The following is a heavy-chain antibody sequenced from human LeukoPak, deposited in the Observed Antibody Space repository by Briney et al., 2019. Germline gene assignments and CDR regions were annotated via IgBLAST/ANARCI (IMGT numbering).Heavy chain of an antibody. J-gene: IGHJ4*02. D-gene: IGHD5-12*01. V-gene: IGHV4-30-2*01. CDR2: IYDSGRA. CDR1: GGSISSDGYS. CDR3: TTDRGYGHLDI. Sequence: PSQTLSLTCAVSGGSISSDGYSWIWMGQGPGKDLEWIDYIYDSGRAFHTAPLKSPVTKSLDRSKNHSSLNLHPATAPEPAVYYCTTDRGYGHLDIWGPGDLVNVPS.